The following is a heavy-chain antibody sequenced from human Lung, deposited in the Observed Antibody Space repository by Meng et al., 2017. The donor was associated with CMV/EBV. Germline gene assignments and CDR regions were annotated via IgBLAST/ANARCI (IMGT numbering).Heavy chain of an antibody. Sequence: GGSLRLSCAASGFTFSSYGMHWVRQAPGKGLEWVAFIRYDGSNKYYADSVKGRFTISRDNSKNPLYLQMNSLRAEDTAVYYCAKDFCSSTSCYRSYYYYYGMDVWGQGTTVTVSS. D-gene: IGHD2-2*01. J-gene: IGHJ6*02. CDR3: AKDFCSSTSCYRSYYYYYGMDV. CDR1: GFTFSSYG. CDR2: IRYDGSNK. V-gene: IGHV3-30*02.